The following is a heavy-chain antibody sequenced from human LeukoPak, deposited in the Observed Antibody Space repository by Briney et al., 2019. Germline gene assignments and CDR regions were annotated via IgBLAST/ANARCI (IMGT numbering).Heavy chain of an antibody. CDR3: GRGSVTELDF. J-gene: IGHJ4*02. CDR2: ISWNSGSI. D-gene: IGHD2-21*02. CDR1: GFTFDDYA. V-gene: IGHV3-9*01. Sequence: PGRSLRLSCAASGFTFDDYAMHWVRQAPGKGLEWVSGISWNSGSIGYADSVKGRFTISRDDAKNSLYLQMDFLRAEDTAVYYCGRGSVTELDFRGQGTLVTVSS.